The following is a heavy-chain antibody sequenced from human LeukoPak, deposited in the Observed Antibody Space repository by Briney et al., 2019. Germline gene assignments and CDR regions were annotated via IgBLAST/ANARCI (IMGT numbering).Heavy chain of an antibody. D-gene: IGHD3-10*01. CDR3: AREWGSGGFDY. J-gene: IGHJ4*02. Sequence: GGSLRLSCAASGFTFSSYAMSWVRQAPGKGLEWVSGINWNGGSTGYADSVKGRFTISRDNAKNSLYLQMNSLRAEDTALYYCAREWGSGGFDYWGQGALVTVSS. V-gene: IGHV3-20*04. CDR1: GFTFSSYA. CDR2: INWNGGST.